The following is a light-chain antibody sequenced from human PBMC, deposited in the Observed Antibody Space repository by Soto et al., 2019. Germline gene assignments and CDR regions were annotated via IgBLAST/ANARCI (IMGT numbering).Light chain of an antibody. CDR3: QRLQT. CDR2: AAS. V-gene: IGKV1-9*01. CDR1: QGISSY. J-gene: IGKJ1*01. Sequence: DIQLTQSPSFLSASVGDRVTITCRASQGISSYLAWYQQKPGKAPKLLIFAASTLQSGVPSRFSGSGSGTEFTLTISNLQPEYFSIYYCQRLQTFGQGTRVEIK.